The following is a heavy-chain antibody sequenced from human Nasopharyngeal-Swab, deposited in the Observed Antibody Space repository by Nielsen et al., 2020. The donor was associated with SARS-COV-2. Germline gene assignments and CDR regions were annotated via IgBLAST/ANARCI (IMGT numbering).Heavy chain of an antibody. V-gene: IGHV3-9*01. CDR1: GFTFDDYA. J-gene: IGHJ4*02. CDR2: ISWNSGSI. D-gene: IGHD2-2*01. CDR3: ARDSPVYCSSTSCYLD. Sequence: SLKISCAASGFTFDDYAMNWVRQAPGKGLEWVSGISWNSGSIGYADSVKGRFTISRDNAKNSLYLQMNSLRAEDTAVYYCARDSPVYCSSTSCYLDWGQGTLVTVSS.